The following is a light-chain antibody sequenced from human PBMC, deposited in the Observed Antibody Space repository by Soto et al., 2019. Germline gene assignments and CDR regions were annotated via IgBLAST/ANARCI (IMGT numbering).Light chain of an antibody. Sequence: EIVLTQSPGSLSLSPGERATLSCSASQSINSTYIGCYKQKRGQAPRLLIFGESSRATGIPDRFSGSGSGTDFSFSISRPEPEDSALDFCEQYVRSPYTFGPGTKVDIK. CDR3: EQYVRSPYT. CDR1: QSINSTY. V-gene: IGKV3-20*01. J-gene: IGKJ3*01. CDR2: GES.